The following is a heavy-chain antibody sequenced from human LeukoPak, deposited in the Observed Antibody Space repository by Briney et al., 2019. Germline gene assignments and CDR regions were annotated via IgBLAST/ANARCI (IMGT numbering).Heavy chain of an antibody. CDR3: ATGRGPYCGGDCPLVY. J-gene: IGHJ4*02. V-gene: IGHV1-18*01. D-gene: IGHD2-21*02. CDR1: GYTFSNYG. CDR2: ISTHNGNT. Sequence: ASVKVSCKASGYTFSNYGINWVRQAPGQGLECMGWISTHNGNTNYAQKFHGRVTMTTDTSTGTVYMELRSLRSDDTAVYYCATGRGPYCGGDCPLVYWRQGTLVTVSS.